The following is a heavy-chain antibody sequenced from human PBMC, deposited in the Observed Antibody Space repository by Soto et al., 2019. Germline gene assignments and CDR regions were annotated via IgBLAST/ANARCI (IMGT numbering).Heavy chain of an antibody. CDR3: TTEDSGYSGYDRKTGYYGMDV. D-gene: IGHD5-12*01. Sequence: GGSLRLSCAASGFTFSNAWMNWVRQAPGKGLEWVGRIKSKTDGGTTDYAAPVKGRFTISRDDSKNTLYLQMNSLKTEDTAVYYCTTEDSGYSGYDRKTGYYGMDVWGQGTTVTVSS. CDR2: IKSKTDGGTT. CDR1: GFTFSNAW. J-gene: IGHJ6*02. V-gene: IGHV3-15*07.